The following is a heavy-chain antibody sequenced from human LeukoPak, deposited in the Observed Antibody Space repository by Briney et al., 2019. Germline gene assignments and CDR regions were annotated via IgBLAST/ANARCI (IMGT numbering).Heavy chain of an antibody. J-gene: IGHJ3*02. D-gene: IGHD6-19*01. CDR3: ARWQGIAVAGTLHAFDI. CDR1: GGSISSSSYY. Sequence: SETLSLTCTVSGGSISSSSYYWGWIRQPPGKGLEWIGSIYYSGSTYYNPSLKSRVTISVDTSKNQFSLKLSSVTAADTAVYYCARWQGIAVAGTLHAFDIWGQGTMVTVSS. CDR2: IYYSGST. V-gene: IGHV4-39*07.